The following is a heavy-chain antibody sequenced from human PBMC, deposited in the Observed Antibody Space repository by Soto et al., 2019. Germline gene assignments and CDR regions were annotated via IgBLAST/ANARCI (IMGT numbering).Heavy chain of an antibody. CDR1: GYTFTTYY. CDR3: ARDTNYYDSSGYSFDY. Sequence: ASVKVSCKASGYTFTTYYMHWVRQAPAQGLEWMGIINPSGGSTTYAQKFQGRVTMTRDTSTSTVYMELSSLRSEDTAVYYCARDTNYYDSSGYSFDYWGQGTLVTVSS. D-gene: IGHD3-22*01. V-gene: IGHV1-46*03. J-gene: IGHJ4*02. CDR2: INPSGGST.